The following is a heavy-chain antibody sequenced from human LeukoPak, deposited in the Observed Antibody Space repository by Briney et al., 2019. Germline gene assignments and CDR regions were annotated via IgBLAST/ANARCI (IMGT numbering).Heavy chain of an antibody. CDR3: AKDRPPKASGAFDF. J-gene: IGHJ3*01. V-gene: IGHV3-23*01. CDR2: ISGSGGST. D-gene: IGHD3-10*01. CDR1: GFTFSSYA. Sequence: GGSLRLSCAASGFTFSSYAMSWVRQAPGKGLEWVSAISGSGGSTYYADSVTGRFTISRDNSKITLFLQMNSLRAEDTAVYNCAKDRPPKASGAFDFWGHGTQVTVSS.